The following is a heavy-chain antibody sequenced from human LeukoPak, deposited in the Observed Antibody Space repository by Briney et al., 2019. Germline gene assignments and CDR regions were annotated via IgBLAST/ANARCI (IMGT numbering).Heavy chain of an antibody. CDR1: GFIFRNYG. V-gene: IGHV3-30*03. CDR2: ISDGGTHL. J-gene: IGHJ1*01. CDR3: ATYSSLNRREFQY. D-gene: IGHD3-22*01. Sequence: PGGSLRLSCAASGFIFRNYGMHWVRQAPGQGLEWVAVISDGGTHLYYADSVKGRFTISRDNSESTMYLQMNSLRVEDTAVYYCATYSSLNRREFQYWGQGTLLTVSS.